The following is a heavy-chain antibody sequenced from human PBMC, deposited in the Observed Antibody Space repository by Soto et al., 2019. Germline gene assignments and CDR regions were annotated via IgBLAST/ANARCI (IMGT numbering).Heavy chain of an antibody. V-gene: IGHV3-23*01. J-gene: IGHJ4*02. CDR2: MSGRGGRG. D-gene: IGHD4-17*01. CDR3: AKPSPEGHYMGSFDS. Sequence: GGSLRLSCATSGFIFNDYAINWVRQVPGKGLEWVSGMSGRGGRGFYAESLKGRFTMSRDNSKNTAYLQMTNLGVEDTAIYYCAKPSPEGHYMGSFDSWGQGAMVTVSS. CDR1: GFIFNDYA.